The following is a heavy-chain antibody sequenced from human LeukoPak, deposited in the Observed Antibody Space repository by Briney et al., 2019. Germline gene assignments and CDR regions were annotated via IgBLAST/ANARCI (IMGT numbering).Heavy chain of an antibody. J-gene: IGHJ3*02. CDR3: ARGRALYYDILTGPRGKGDAFDI. Sequence: ASVKVSCKASGYTFTGYYMHWVRQAPGQGLEWMGWINPNSGGTNYAQKFQGRVTMTRDTSISTAYMELRSLRSDDTAVYYCARGRALYYDILTGPRGKGDAFDIWGQGTMVTVSS. CDR2: INPNSGGT. V-gene: IGHV1-2*02. CDR1: GYTFTGYY. D-gene: IGHD3-9*01.